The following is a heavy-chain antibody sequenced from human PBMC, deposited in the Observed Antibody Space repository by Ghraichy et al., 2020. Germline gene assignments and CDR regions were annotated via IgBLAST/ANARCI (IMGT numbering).Heavy chain of an antibody. J-gene: IGHJ4*02. CDR1: GFTFSSYS. Sequence: GESLNISCAASGFTFSSYSMNWVRQAPGKGLEWVSSISSSSSYIYYADSVKGRFTISRDNAKNSLYLQMNSLRAEDTAVYYCWAPVGSYYDSSGYYYFDYWAQGTLVTVSS. V-gene: IGHV3-21*01. D-gene: IGHD3-22*01. CDR2: ISSSSSYI. CDR3: WAPVGSYYDSSGYYYFDY.